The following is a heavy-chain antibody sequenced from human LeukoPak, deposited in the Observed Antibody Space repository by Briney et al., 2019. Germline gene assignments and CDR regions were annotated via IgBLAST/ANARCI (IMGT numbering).Heavy chain of an antibody. Sequence: SETLSLTCAVYGGSFSGYYWSWIRQPPGKGLEWIGEINHSGSTNYNPSLKSRVTMSVDTSKNQFSLKLSSVTAADTAVYYCARDTGATNAFDIWGQGTMVTVSS. V-gene: IGHV4-34*01. J-gene: IGHJ3*02. CDR3: ARDTGATNAFDI. CDR2: INHSGST. D-gene: IGHD1-26*01. CDR1: GGSFSGYY.